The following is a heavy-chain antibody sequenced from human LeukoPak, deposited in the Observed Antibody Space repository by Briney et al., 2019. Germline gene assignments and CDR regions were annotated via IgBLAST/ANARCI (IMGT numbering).Heavy chain of an antibody. CDR1: GFTFTTYG. CDR2: VQNDEIDK. D-gene: IGHD6-19*01. V-gene: IGHV3-30*02. Sequence: GGSLRLSCAASGFTFTTYGMHWVRQAPGKGLEWVAFVQNDEIDKFYADSVKGRFTISRDNSKNTLYLQMNNLKTEDTGMYYCTLRSSIRGHGTLVTVSS. J-gene: IGHJ1*01. CDR3: TLRSSI.